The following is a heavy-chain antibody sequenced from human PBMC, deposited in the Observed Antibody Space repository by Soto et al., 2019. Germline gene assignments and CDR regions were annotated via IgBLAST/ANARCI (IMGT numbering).Heavy chain of an antibody. CDR2: IYYSGST. J-gene: IGHJ4*02. V-gene: IGHV4-30-4*01. CDR3: ARGYGDYAFDY. CDR1: GGSIISGDYY. D-gene: IGHD4-17*01. Sequence: SETLSLTCTVSGGSIISGDYYFICIRQPPWKGLELIGYIYYSGSTYYNPSLKSRVTISVDTSKNQFSLKLSSVTAADTAVYYCARGYGDYAFDYWGQGTLVTVSS.